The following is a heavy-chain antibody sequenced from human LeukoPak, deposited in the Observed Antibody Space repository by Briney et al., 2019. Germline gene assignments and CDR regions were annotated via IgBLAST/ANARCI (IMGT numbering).Heavy chain of an antibody. D-gene: IGHD3-22*01. Sequence: GRSLRLSCAASGFTFSSYDMHWVRQAPGKGLEWVAVISYDGSNKYYADSVKGRFTISRDNSKNTLYLQMNSLRAEDTAVYYCAKGGDSYYYDSSGYPSDAFDIWGQGTMVTVSS. CDR2: ISYDGSNK. CDR1: GFTFSSYD. J-gene: IGHJ3*02. CDR3: AKGGDSYYYDSSGYPSDAFDI. V-gene: IGHV3-30*18.